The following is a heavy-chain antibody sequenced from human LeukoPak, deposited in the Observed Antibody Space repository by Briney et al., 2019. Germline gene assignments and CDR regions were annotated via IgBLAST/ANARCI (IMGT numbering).Heavy chain of an antibody. V-gene: IGHV3-13*01. CDR3: ARGRPYYYDSSGYPYFDY. Sequence: PGGSLRLSCAASGFTFSSYDMHWVRQATGKGLEWVSAIGTAGDTYYPGSVKGRFTISRENAKNSLYLQMNSLRAGDTAVYHCARGRPYYYDSSGYPYFDYWGQGTLVTVSS. J-gene: IGHJ4*02. D-gene: IGHD3-22*01. CDR1: GFTFSSYD. CDR2: IGTAGDT.